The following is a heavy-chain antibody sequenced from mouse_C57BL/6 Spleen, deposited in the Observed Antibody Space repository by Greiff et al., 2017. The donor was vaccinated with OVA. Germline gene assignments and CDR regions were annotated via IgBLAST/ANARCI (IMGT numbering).Heavy chain of an antibody. J-gene: IGHJ4*01. V-gene: IGHV1-80*01. CDR1: GYAFSSYW. D-gene: IGHD2-10*01. CDR3: ARRAYSAYAMGD. CDR2: IYPGDGDT. Sequence: VQLQQSGAELVKPGASVKISCKASGYAFSSYWMNWVKQRPGKGLEWIGQIYPGDGDTNYNGKFKGKATVTADKSSSTAYMQLSSLTSEDSAVYFCARRAYSAYAMGDWGQGTSVTVSS.